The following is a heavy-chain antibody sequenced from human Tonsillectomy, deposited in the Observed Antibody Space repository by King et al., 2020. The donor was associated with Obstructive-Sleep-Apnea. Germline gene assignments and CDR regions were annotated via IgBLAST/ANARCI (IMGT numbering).Heavy chain of an antibody. CDR2: IYWNDEK. CDR1: GFSLSTSGVG. V-gene: IGHV2-5*01. D-gene: IGHD3-10*01. J-gene: IGHJ5*02. Sequence: TLKESGPTLVKPTQTLTLTCTFSGFSLSTSGVGVGWIRQPPGEALEFLALIYWNDEKPYIPSLNSRLSITKDTSKIQVVLTVTKMDPPDPAKYYCVHYGPRGANNGFAPWAQGPLVTVPS. CDR3: VHYGPRGANNGFAP.